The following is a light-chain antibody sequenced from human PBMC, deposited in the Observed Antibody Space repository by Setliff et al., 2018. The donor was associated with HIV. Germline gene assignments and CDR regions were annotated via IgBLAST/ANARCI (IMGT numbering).Light chain of an antibody. CDR3: SSYTRSSTRV. CDR1: SSDVGGYNY. CDR2: DVS. J-gene: IGLJ1*01. Sequence: VLTQPASVSGSPGQSITISCTGTSSDVGGYNYVSWYQQHPGKGPKLTIYDVSNRPSGVSNRFSGSKSGNTASLTISGLQAEDEADYYCSSYTRSSTRVFGTGTKVTVL. V-gene: IGLV2-14*03.